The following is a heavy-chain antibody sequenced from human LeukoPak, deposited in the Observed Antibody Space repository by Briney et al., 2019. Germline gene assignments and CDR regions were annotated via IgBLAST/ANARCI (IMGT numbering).Heavy chain of an antibody. CDR2: ISSSGSTV. CDR3: ARVFEDVPQFDY. V-gene: IGHV3-11*01. D-gene: IGHD3-3*01. J-gene: IGHJ4*02. Sequence: GGSLRLSCAASGFTFSDYYMSWIRQAPGKGLEWVSYISSSGSTVYYADSVKGRFTISRDNAKNSLYLQMNSLRAEDTAVYYCARVFEDVPQFDYWGQGTLVTVSS. CDR1: GFTFSDYY.